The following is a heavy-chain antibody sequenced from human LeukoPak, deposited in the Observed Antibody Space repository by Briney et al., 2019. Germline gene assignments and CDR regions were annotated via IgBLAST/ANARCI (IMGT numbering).Heavy chain of an antibody. J-gene: IGHJ3*02. CDR3: ARVRFLEWLPDAFDI. D-gene: IGHD3-3*01. CDR2: MYSSGTI. V-gene: IGHV4-4*07. CDR1: GDSISSSY. Sequence: NPSETLSLTCTVSGDSISSSYWSWIRQPAGKGLEWIGRMYSSGTIKYNPSLKSRVTMSVDTSKNQFSLKLNSVTATDTAVYYCARVRFLEWLPDAFDIWGQGTMVTVSS.